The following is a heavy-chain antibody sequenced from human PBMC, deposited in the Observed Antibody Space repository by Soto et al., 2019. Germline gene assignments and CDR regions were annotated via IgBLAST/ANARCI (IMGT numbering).Heavy chain of an antibody. D-gene: IGHD3-10*01. V-gene: IGHV1-69*13. CDR1: GGTFSRYA. CDR3: ATALNYGSGSYSGSAYYFDS. CDR2: FIPIVGTA. Sequence: SVKVSCKASGGTFSRYAISWVRQAPGQGLEWMGGFIPIVGTANYAQKFQGRVTMTEDASTDTAYLDVRALKSGDTAIYYCATALNYGSGSYSGSAYYFDSWGQGISVTVSS. J-gene: IGHJ4*02.